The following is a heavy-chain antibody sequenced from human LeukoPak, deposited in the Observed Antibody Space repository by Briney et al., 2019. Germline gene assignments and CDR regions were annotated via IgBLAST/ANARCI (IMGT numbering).Heavy chain of an antibody. CDR2: IYYSGST. J-gene: IGHJ5*02. CDR3: ASRSSIEDWFDP. D-gene: IGHD5-24*01. Sequence: SETLSLTCTVSGGSISSYYWSWIRQPPGKGLEWIGSIYYSGSTYYNPSLKSRVTISVDTSKNQFSLKLSSVTAADTAVYYCASRSSIEDWFDPWGQGTLVTVSS. CDR1: GGSISSYY. V-gene: IGHV4-39*01.